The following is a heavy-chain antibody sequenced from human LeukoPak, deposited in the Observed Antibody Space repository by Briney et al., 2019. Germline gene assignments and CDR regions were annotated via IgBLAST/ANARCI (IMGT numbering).Heavy chain of an antibody. Sequence: PSETLSLTCTVSGGSISSGSYYWSWIRQPAGKGLEWIGLIYTSGSTNYNPSLKSRVTISVDTSKNRFSLKLSSVTAADTAVYYCARVTMEYDAFDIWGQGTMVTVSS. D-gene: IGHD3-10*01. J-gene: IGHJ3*02. CDR3: ARVTMEYDAFDI. CDR1: GGSISSGSYY. V-gene: IGHV4-61*02. CDR2: IYTSGST.